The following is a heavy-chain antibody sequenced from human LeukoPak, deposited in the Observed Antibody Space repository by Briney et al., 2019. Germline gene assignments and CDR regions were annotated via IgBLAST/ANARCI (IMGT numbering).Heavy chain of an antibody. CDR2: IYTSGST. Sequence: SQTLSLTCTVSGGSISSGSYYWSWIRQPAGKGLEWIGRIYTSGSTNYNPSLKSRVTMSVDTSKNQFSLKLSSVTAADTAVYYCARDPGVPPFDYWGQGTLVTVSS. CDR3: ARDPGVPPFDY. CDR1: GGSISSGSYY. D-gene: IGHD2-2*01. J-gene: IGHJ4*02. V-gene: IGHV4-61*02.